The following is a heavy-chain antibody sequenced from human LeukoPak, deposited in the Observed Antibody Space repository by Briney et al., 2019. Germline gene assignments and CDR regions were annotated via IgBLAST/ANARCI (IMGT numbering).Heavy chain of an antibody. J-gene: IGHJ6*03. CDR3: TTLGESSYYYYMDV. D-gene: IGHD3-16*01. V-gene: IGHV3-15*01. CDR2: IKSKTDGGTT. CDR1: GFTFSNAW. Sequence: GGSLRLSCPASGFTFSNAWMTWVRQAPGKGLEWVGRIKSKTDGGTTDYAAPGKGRFTIPRDDSKNTIYLQMNSLKTEDTAVYYCTTLGESSYYYYMDVWGKGTTVTISS.